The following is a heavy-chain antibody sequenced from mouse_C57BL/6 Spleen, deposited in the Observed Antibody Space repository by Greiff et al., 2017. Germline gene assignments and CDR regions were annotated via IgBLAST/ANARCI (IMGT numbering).Heavy chain of an antibody. J-gene: IGHJ2*01. CDR2: IRNKANGYTT. CDR1: GFTFTDYY. V-gene: IGHV7-3*01. CDR3: ARSYYDYDGYFDY. Sequence: EVKLMESGGGLVQPGGSLSLSCAASGFTFTDYYMSWVRQPPGKALEWLGFIRNKANGYTTEYSASVKGRFTISRDNSQSILYLQMNALRAEDSATDYCARSYYDYDGYFDYWGQGTTLTVSS. D-gene: IGHD2-4*01.